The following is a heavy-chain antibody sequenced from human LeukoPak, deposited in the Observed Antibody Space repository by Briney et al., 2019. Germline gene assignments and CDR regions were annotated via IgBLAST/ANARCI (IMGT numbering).Heavy chain of an antibody. CDR1: GFTLTNAW. V-gene: IGHV3-15*01. J-gene: IGHJ4*02. CDR3: ATGRPIYCGSDCYRF. D-gene: IGHD2-21*02. CDR2: IKSKTDGGTT. Sequence: PGGSLRLSCAPSGFTLTNAWMDRVRQAPGKGVECVGRIKSKTDGGTTDYAAPVKGRFTISRDDSKNTLYLQMNSLKTEDTAIYYCATGRPIYCGSDCYRFWGLGTLVTVSS.